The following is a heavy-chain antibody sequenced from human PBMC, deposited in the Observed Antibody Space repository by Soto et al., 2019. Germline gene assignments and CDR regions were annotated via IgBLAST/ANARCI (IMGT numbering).Heavy chain of an antibody. CDR3: AKGPPRNSSSWYWFDP. V-gene: IGHV3-23*01. CDR2: ISGSGGST. J-gene: IGHJ5*02. Sequence: PGGSLRLSCAASGFTFSSYGMHWVRQAPGKGLEWVSAISGSGGSTYYADSVKGRFTISRDNSKNTLYLQMNSLRAEDTAVYYCAKGPPRNSSSWYWFDPWGQGTLVTVSS. D-gene: IGHD6-13*01. CDR1: GFTFSSYG.